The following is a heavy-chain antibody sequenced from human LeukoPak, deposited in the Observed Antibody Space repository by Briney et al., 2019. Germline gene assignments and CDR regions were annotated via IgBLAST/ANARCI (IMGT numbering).Heavy chain of an antibody. V-gene: IGHV4-39*07. CDR2: IYYSGST. D-gene: IGHD3-9*01. CDR3: ARDQSLTGYGMDV. CDR1: GGSISSSSYY. Sequence: SETLSLTCTVSGGSISSSSYYWGWIRQPPGKGLEWIGSIYYSGSTYYNPSLKSRVTISVDTSKNQFSLKLSSVTAADTAVYYCARDQSLTGYGMDVWGQGTTVTVSS. J-gene: IGHJ6*02.